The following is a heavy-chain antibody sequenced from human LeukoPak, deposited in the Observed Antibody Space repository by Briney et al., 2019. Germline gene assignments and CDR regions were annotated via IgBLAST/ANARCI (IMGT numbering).Heavy chain of an antibody. Sequence: PGGSLRLSCAASGFTFSSYWMHWVRQAPGKGLVWVSRINSDGSSTSYADSVKGRFTISRDNAKNTLYLQMNSLRAEDTAVYYCAREWELPHPDAFDIWGQGTMVTVSS. D-gene: IGHD1-26*01. V-gene: IGHV3-74*01. CDR3: AREWELPHPDAFDI. CDR1: GFTFSSYW. CDR2: INSDGSST. J-gene: IGHJ3*02.